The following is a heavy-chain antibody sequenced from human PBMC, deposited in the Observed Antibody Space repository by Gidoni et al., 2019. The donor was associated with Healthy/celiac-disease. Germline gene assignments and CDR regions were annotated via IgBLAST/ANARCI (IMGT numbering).Heavy chain of an antibody. V-gene: IGHV4-39*02. CDR1: GGSISSSSYY. Sequence: QLQLQESGPGLVTPSETLSLTCTVSGGSISSSSYYWGWIRQPPGKGLEWIGSIYYRGSTYYNPSLKSRVTISVDTSKNQFSLKLSSVTAADTAVYYCAREPPMTAMVTNWGQGTLVTVSS. D-gene: IGHD5-18*01. CDR3: AREPPMTAMVTN. CDR2: IYYRGST. J-gene: IGHJ4*02.